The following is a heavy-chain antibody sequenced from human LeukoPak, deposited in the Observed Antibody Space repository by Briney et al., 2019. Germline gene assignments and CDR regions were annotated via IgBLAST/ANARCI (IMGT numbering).Heavy chain of an antibody. CDR1: GITFSSYA. J-gene: IGHJ4*02. CDR3: AKGYSGYDWRGYYFDY. V-gene: IGHV3-9*01. D-gene: IGHD5-12*01. CDR2: ISWNSGTR. Sequence: LAGGSLRLSCAASGITFSSYAMHWVRQAPGKGLEWVSGISWNSGTRDYADSVKGRFTISRDNAKNSLYLQVNSLRAEDTALYYCAKGYSGYDWRGYYFDYWGQGTLVTVSS.